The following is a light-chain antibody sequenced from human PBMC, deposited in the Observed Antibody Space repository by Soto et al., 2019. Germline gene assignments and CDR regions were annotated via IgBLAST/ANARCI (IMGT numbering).Light chain of an antibody. V-gene: IGKV3-20*01. Sequence: EIVLTQSPGTLSLSPGERATLSCRASQGVSSSYLAWYQQKPGQAPRLLIYGASIRGTGIPDRFSGSGSGTDLTLTISRLEQEDFVVYYCQQYGSSPPYTFGQGTKLEIK. CDR1: QGVSSSY. CDR3: QQYGSSPPYT. CDR2: GAS. J-gene: IGKJ2*01.